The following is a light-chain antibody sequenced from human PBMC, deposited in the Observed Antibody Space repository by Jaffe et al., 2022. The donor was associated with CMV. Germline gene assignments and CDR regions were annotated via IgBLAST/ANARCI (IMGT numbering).Light chain of an antibody. J-gene: IGLJ3*02. Sequence: QSALTQPPSASGSPGQSVAISCTGTSSDVGAYNYVSWYQQHPGKAPKLMIYEVNKRPSGVPDRFSGSKSGNTASLTVSGLQAEDEAEYYCSSYAGTDILLFGGGTKLTVL. CDR1: SSDVGAYNY. CDR2: EVN. CDR3: SSYAGTDILL. V-gene: IGLV2-8*01.